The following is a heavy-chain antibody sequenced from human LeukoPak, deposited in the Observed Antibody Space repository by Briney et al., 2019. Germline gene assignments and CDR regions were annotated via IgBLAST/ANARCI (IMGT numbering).Heavy chain of an antibody. CDR3: AKASYSSGWYRQPIDY. V-gene: IGHV3-33*03. J-gene: IGHJ4*02. D-gene: IGHD6-19*01. CDR1: GFTFSSYG. Sequence: GGSLRLSCAASGFTFSSYGMHWVRQAPGKGLEWVAVIWYDGSNKYYADSVKGRFTISRDNSKNTLYLQMNSLRAEDTAVYYCAKASYSSGWYRQPIDYWGQGTLVTVSS. CDR2: IWYDGSNK.